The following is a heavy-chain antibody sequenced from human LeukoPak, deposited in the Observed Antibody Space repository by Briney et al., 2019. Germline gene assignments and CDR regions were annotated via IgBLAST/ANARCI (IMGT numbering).Heavy chain of an antibody. CDR2: INPNGGST. J-gene: IGHJ6*02. CDR1: GYTFTSYY. V-gene: IGHV1-46*01. D-gene: IGHD3-16*01. Sequence: ASVKVSCKASGYTFTSYYMHWVRQAPGQGFEWMGIINPNGGSTSYAQKFQGRVTMTRDTSTSTVYMELSSLRSEDTAVYYCARDQVMGLVYYYYGMDVWGQGTTVTVSS. CDR3: ARDQVMGLVYYYYGMDV.